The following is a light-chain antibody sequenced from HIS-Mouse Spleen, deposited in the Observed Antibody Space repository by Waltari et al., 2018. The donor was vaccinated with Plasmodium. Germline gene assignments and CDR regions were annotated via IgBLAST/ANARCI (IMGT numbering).Light chain of an antibody. CDR2: DNN. V-gene: IGLV1-51*01. J-gene: IGLJ2*01. CDR1: SSNIGNNY. CDR3: GTWDSSLSAGVV. Sequence: QSVLTQPPSVSAAPGQKVTISCSGSSSNIGNNYVSWYQQLPGTAPKLLIYDNNNRTSGIPDRFSGSKSGTSATLGITGLQTGDEADYYCGTWDSSLSAGVVFGGGTKLTVL.